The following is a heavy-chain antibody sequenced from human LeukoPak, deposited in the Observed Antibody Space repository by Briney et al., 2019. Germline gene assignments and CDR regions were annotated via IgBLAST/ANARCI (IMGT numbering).Heavy chain of an antibody. V-gene: IGHV4-34*01. CDR3: ARATLTGSHDY. CDR1: GGSFSGYY. D-gene: IGHD7-27*01. CDR2: INHSGST. J-gene: IGHJ4*02. Sequence: SETLSLTCAVYGGSFSGYYWSWIRQPPGKGLEWIGEINHSGSTNYNPSLKSRVTISVDTSKNQFPLKLSSVTAADTAVYYCARATLTGSHDYWGQGTLVTVSS.